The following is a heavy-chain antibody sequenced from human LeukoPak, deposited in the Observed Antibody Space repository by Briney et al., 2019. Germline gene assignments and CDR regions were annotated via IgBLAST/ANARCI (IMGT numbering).Heavy chain of an antibody. V-gene: IGHV3-21*01. CDR2: ISSSSSYI. J-gene: IGHJ4*02. D-gene: IGHD6-13*01. CDR1: GFTFSSYS. Sequence: PGGSLRLSCAASGFTFSSYSMNWARQAPGKGLEWVSSISSSSSYIYYADSVKGRFTISRDNAKNSLYLQMNSLRAEDTAVYYCVLGYSSSSAIDYWGQGTLVTVSS. CDR3: VLGYSSSSAIDY.